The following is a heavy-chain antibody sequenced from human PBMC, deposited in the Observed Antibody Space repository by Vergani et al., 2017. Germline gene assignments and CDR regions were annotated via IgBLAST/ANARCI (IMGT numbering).Heavy chain of an antibody. CDR3: ARGEVGYCTNGVCAFDY. Sequence: QVQLVQSGAEVKKPGASVKVSCKASGYTFTSYGISWVRQAPGQGLEWMGWISAYNGNTNYVQKLQGRVTMTTETSTSTAYMELRSLRSDDTAVYYCARGEVGYCTNGVCAFDYWGQGTLVTVSS. V-gene: IGHV1-18*01. D-gene: IGHD2-8*01. J-gene: IGHJ4*02. CDR2: ISAYNGNT. CDR1: GYTFTSYG.